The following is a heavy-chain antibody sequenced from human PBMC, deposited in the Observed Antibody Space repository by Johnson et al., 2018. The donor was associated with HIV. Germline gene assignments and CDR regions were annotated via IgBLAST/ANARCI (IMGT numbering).Heavy chain of an antibody. V-gene: IGHV3-20*04. Sequence: VHLVESGGGVVQPGRSLRLSCAASGFTFSTYAMHWVRQAPGKGLEWVSGINWNGNTRDYVDSVKGRFTISRDNAKNSLLLQMNSLRAEDTAVYYCAREGITGTTENAFDIWGQGTMVTVSS. J-gene: IGHJ3*02. CDR3: AREGITGTTENAFDI. D-gene: IGHD1-14*01. CDR1: GFTFSTYA. CDR2: INWNGNTR.